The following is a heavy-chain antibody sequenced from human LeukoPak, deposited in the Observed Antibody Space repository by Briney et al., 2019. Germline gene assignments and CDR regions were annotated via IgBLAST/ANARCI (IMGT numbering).Heavy chain of an antibody. CDR2: ISGSGGST. D-gene: IGHD3-10*01. Sequence: PGGSLRLSCAASGSTFSSYAMSWVRQAPGKGLEWVSAISGSGGSTYYADSVKGRFTISRDNSKNTLYLQMNSLRAEDTAVYYCAKDWYYYGSGSYLGPVSDYWGQGTLVTVSS. J-gene: IGHJ4*02. V-gene: IGHV3-23*01. CDR1: GSTFSSYA. CDR3: AKDWYYYGSGSYLGPVSDY.